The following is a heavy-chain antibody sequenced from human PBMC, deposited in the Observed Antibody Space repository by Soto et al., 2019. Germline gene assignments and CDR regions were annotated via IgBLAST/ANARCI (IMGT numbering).Heavy chain of an antibody. CDR2: IIPIFGTA. J-gene: IGHJ6*02. V-gene: IGHV1-69*13. CDR1: GGTFSSYA. D-gene: IGHD6-6*01. Sequence: SVKVSCKASGGTFSSYAISWVRQAPGQGLEWMGEIIPIFGTANYAQKFQGRVTITADESTSTAYMELSSLRSDDTAVYYCACSSGYYYYGMDVWGQGTTVTVSS. CDR3: ACSSGYYYYGMDV.